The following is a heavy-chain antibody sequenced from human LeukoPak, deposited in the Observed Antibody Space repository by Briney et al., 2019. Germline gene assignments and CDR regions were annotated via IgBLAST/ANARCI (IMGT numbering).Heavy chain of an antibody. D-gene: IGHD6-19*01. CDR3: AKGEAVAKGIGVFRDYFYYYYMDV. J-gene: IGHJ6*03. V-gene: IGHV1-8*02. Sequence: ASVKVSCKASGYTFTSYDINWVRQATGQGLEWMGWMNPNSGNTGYAQKFQGRVTMTRNTSISTAYMELSSLRSEDTAVYYCAKGEAVAKGIGVFRDYFYYYYMDVWGKGTTVTISS. CDR1: GYTFTSYD. CDR2: MNPNSGNT.